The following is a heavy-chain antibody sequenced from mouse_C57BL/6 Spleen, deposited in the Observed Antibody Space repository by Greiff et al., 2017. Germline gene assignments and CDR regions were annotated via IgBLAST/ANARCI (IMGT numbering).Heavy chain of an antibody. Sequence: QVQLQQPGAELVMPGASVKLSCKASGYTFTSYWMHWVKQRPGQGLEWIGEIDPSDSYTNYNQKFKGKSTLTVDKSSSTAYMQLSSLTSEDPAVYYCARSMDGAMDYWGQGTSVTVSS. V-gene: IGHV1-69*01. D-gene: IGHD2-3*01. CDR2: IDPSDSYT. J-gene: IGHJ4*01. CDR3: ARSMDGAMDY. CDR1: GYTFTSYW.